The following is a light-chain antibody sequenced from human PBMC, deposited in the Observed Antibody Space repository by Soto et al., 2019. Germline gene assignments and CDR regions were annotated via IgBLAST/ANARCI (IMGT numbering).Light chain of an antibody. CDR1: QSVSSY. CDR3: QQRSNWLPLT. Sequence: EIVLTQSPATLSLSPGERATLSCRASQSVSSYLACYQQKPGQAPRLLIYDASNRATGIPARFSGSGSGTDFTITISSLDPEDFAVYYCQQRSNWLPLTFGGGTKVEIK. V-gene: IGKV3-11*01. J-gene: IGKJ4*01. CDR2: DAS.